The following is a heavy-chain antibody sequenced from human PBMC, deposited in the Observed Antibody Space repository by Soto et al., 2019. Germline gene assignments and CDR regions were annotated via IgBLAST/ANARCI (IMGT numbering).Heavy chain of an antibody. CDR2: ISAGGSNT. CDR3: AKKGPPRDAFDI. Sequence: EVQLLESGGGLVRPGGSLRLSCAVSGFTFRSYAMSWVRQAPGKGPERVSVISAGGSNTYYAESVKGRFTISRDNSKNTLYLQMNSLRDEDTAVYYCAKKGPPRDAFDIWGQGTMVTVST. V-gene: IGHV3-23*01. CDR1: GFTFRSYA. J-gene: IGHJ3*02.